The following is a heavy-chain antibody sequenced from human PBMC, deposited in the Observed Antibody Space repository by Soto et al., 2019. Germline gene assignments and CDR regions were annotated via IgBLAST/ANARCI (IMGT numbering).Heavy chain of an antibody. J-gene: IGHJ4*02. V-gene: IGHV3-30*18. CDR2: ISYDGSNK. Sequence: HPWGSLRLSCSASGFTFSSYGMHWFRQAPGKGLEWVAVISYDGSNKYYADSVKGRFTISRDNSKNTLYLQMNSLRAEDTAVYYCAKASTMIVVVNKGPRDFFDYWGQGTLVTVSS. CDR3: AKASTMIVVVNKGPRDFFDY. D-gene: IGHD3-22*01. CDR1: GFTFSSYG.